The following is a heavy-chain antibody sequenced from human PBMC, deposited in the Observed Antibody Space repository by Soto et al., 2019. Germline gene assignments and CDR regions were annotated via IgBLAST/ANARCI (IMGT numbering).Heavy chain of an antibody. Sequence: GGSLRLSCAASASIFKGHGMHWVRQAPGKGLEWVAIIRYDGSDEHYGDSVKGRFTISRDNSKNTLYLQMNSLRAEDTAVYYCARDMYYYDSSGYDHNAFDIWGQGTMVTVSS. J-gene: IGHJ3*02. CDR3: ARDMYYYDSSGYDHNAFDI. V-gene: IGHV3-33*08. CDR2: IRYDGSDE. D-gene: IGHD3-22*01. CDR1: ASIFKGHG.